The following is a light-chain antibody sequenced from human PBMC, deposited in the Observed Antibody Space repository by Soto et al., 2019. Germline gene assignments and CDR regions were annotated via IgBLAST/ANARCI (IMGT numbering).Light chain of an antibody. J-gene: IGLJ1*01. CDR1: STDIGTYSR. V-gene: IGLV2-23*02. CDR2: DVT. Sequence: QSVLTQPASVSGSPGQSITISCTGTSTDIGTYSRVSWYLQYPGKAPKLMIYDVTKRPSGVSNRFSGSRSGSTASLTISGLQAEDEAHYYCATWNDSLHGDDFGTGTKLTVL. CDR3: ATWNDSLHGDD.